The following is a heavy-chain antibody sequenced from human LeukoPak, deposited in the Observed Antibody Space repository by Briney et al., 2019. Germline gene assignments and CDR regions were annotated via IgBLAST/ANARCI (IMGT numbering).Heavy chain of an antibody. CDR1: GFTFSSYA. J-gene: IGHJ4*02. Sequence: GGSLRLSCAASGFTFSSYAMHWVRQAPGKGLEWVAVISYDGSNKYYADSVKGRFTISRDNAKNSLYLQMNSLRAEDTAVYYCARGAYYYDSSGPGYWGQGTLVTVSS. CDR2: ISYDGSNK. V-gene: IGHV3-30*04. CDR3: ARGAYYYDSSGPGY. D-gene: IGHD3-22*01.